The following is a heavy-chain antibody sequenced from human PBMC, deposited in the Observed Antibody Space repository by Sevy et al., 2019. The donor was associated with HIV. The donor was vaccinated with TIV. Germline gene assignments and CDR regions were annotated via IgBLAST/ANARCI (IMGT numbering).Heavy chain of an antibody. CDR1: GFTFSSYW. D-gene: IGHD3-16*01. Sequence: GGSLRLSCAASGFTFSSYWMSWVRQAPGKGLEWVANIKQDGSEKYYVDSVKGRFTISRDNAKNSLYLQMNSLRAEDTAVYYCARDGGRCYGGDAFDIWGQGTMVTVSS. V-gene: IGHV3-7*01. CDR2: IKQDGSEK. J-gene: IGHJ3*02. CDR3: ARDGGRCYGGDAFDI.